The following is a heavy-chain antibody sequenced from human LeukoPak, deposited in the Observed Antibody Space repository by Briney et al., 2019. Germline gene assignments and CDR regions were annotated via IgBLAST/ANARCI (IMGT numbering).Heavy chain of an antibody. D-gene: IGHD2-8*01. J-gene: IGHJ4*02. CDR3: ARDPMADFDY. CDR1: GFTFSNAW. V-gene: IGHV3-30*03. CDR2: ISSDGKSR. Sequence: PGGSLRLSCAASGFTFSNAWMSWVRQAPGTGLEWVAVISSDGKSRIYADSVKGRFTISRDNSKNRLFLQMNSLRTEDTAVYYCARDPMADFDYWGQGALVTVSS.